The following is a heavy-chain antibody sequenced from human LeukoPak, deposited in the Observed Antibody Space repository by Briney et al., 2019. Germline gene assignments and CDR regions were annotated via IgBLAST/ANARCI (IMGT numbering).Heavy chain of an antibody. CDR3: ARSLNNWKYFRFFDY. J-gene: IGHJ4*02. CDR2: IYYSGST. CDR1: GGSISSHY. Sequence: PSETLSLTCTVSGGSISSHYWSWIRQPPGKGLGWIGYIYYSGSTNYNPSLKSRVTISVDTSKNQFSLKLSSVTAADTAVYYCARSLNNWKYFRFFDYWGQGTLVTVSS. D-gene: IGHD1-20*01. V-gene: IGHV4-59*11.